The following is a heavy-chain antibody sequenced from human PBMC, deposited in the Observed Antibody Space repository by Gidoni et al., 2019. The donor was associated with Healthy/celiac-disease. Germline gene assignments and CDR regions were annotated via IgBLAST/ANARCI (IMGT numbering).Heavy chain of an antibody. CDR3: ARDRAGGYDF. J-gene: IGHJ4*02. Sequence: EVQLVESGGGLVKPGGSLSLSCAASGFTFSTYSMNWVRQAPGKGLEWVSSISSSSTYIYYADSVKGRFTISRDNAKKSLYLQMKSLRAEDTAVYYCARDRAGGYDFWGQGTLVTVSS. CDR1: GFTFSTYS. V-gene: IGHV3-21*01. CDR2: ISSSSTYI. D-gene: IGHD3-3*01.